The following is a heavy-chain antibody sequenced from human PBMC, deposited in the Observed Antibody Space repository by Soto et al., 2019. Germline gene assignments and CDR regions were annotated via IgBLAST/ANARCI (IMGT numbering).Heavy chain of an antibody. D-gene: IGHD4-17*01. V-gene: IGHV3-23*01. CDR2: ISDSGGST. CDR3: AKDHDYGERAFDF. J-gene: IGHJ3*01. Sequence: SAISDSGGSTYYADSVQGRFTISRDNSKNTLYLQMNSLRAEDTAVYYCAKDHDYGERAFDFWGQET.